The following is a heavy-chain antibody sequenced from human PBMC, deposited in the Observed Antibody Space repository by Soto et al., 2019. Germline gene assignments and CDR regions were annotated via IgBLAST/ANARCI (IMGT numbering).Heavy chain of an antibody. J-gene: IGHJ4*02. CDR3: ARERGAEPGTDYDFWSGSGKKYYFDY. Sequence: RASVKVSCKASGGTFSSYAISWVRQAPGQGLEWMGGIIPIFGTANYAQKFQGRVTITADESTSTAYMELSSLRSEDTAVYYCARERGAEPGTDYDFWSGSGKKYYFDYWGQGTLVTVSS. CDR1: GGTFSSYA. D-gene: IGHD3-3*01. V-gene: IGHV1-69*13. CDR2: IIPIFGTA.